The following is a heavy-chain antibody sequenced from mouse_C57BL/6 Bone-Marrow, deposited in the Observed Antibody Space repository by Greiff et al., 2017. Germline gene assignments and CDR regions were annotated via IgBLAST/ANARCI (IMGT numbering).Heavy chain of an antibody. CDR1: GYTFTGYW. V-gene: IGHV1-9*01. D-gene: IGHD2-3*01. CDR3: AGGYYFYAMDY. J-gene: IGHJ4*01. Sequence: QVQLKESGAELMKPGASVKLSCKATGYTFTGYWIEWVKQRPGHGLAWIGEILPGSGSTNYNEKFKGKATFTADKSSSTAYMQLISLTTEDSGIYYWAGGYYFYAMDYWGQGTSVTVSS. CDR2: ILPGSGST.